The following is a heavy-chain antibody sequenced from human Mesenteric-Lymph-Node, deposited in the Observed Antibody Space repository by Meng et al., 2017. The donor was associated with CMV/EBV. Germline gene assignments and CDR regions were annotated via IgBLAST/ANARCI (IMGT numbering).Heavy chain of an antibody. V-gene: IGHV1-18*01. CDR3: ARDLVGAAMDGLDYFDY. CDR2: ISAYNGNT. Sequence: ASVKVSCKASGYTFTCYGISWVRQAPGQGLEWMGWISAYNGNTNYAQKLQGRVTMTTDTSTSTAYMELRSLRSDDTAVYYCARDLVGAAMDGLDYFDYWGQGTLVTVSS. CDR1: GYTFTCYG. D-gene: IGHD2-2*01. J-gene: IGHJ4*02.